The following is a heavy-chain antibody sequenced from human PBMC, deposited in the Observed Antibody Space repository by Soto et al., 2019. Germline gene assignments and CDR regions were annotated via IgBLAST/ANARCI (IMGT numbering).Heavy chain of an antibody. CDR3: ARVARMWFGLDP. V-gene: IGHV4-59*12. D-gene: IGHD3-10*01. J-gene: IGHJ5*02. CDR1: GGSRGSYY. Sequence: PSETLSLTCAFSGGSRGSYYWSWIRQPPGKGLEWIGNIDNDGSTNYNPSLKSRVTISVDTSKKQFSLTLSSVTAADTAVYYCARVARMWFGLDPWGQGTLVTVSS. CDR2: IDNDGST.